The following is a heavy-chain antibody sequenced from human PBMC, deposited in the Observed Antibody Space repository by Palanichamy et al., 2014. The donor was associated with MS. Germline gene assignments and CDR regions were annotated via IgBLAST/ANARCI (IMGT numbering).Heavy chain of an antibody. CDR2: ISYDGSYK. Sequence: QVQLVESGGGVVQPGGSLRLSCAASGFTFSRSGMHWVRQAPGKGLEWVAVISYDGSYKYYADSVKGRSTISRDNSKNTLYLQMDSLRAEDTAAYYCAKDGQHCSSASCYTYNYFDPWGQGTLVTVSS. CDR1: GFTFSRSG. V-gene: IGHV3-30*18. J-gene: IGHJ5*02. CDR3: AKDGQHCSSASCYTYNYFDP. D-gene: IGHD2-2*02.